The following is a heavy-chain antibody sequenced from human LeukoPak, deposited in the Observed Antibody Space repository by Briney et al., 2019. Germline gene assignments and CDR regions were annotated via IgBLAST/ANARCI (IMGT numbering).Heavy chain of an antibody. J-gene: IGHJ6*03. V-gene: IGHV3-20*04. CDR3: ANGAFRLYYIDV. Sequence: SGGSLRLSCVGFGYTFDDHGMSWVRQAPGKGLEWVAGINWNGGSTGYADSVKGRFAISRDNAKNSLYLQMNSLRAEDTAVYYCANGAFRLYYIDVWGKGTTVTVSS. CDR1: GYTFDDHG. D-gene: IGHD2-8*01. CDR2: INWNGGST.